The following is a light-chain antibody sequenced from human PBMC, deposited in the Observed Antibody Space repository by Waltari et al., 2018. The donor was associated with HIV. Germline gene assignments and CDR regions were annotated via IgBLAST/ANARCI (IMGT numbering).Light chain of an antibody. CDR1: ILATQV. Sequence: SYELTQPSSVSVSPGQTARIACSGDILATQVARWFQQKPGQAPVLILYKGSERPSGIPERFSGSISGTTVTLTISGAQVDDEADYYCYSAADNIVLFGGGTKLTVL. J-gene: IGLJ2*01. CDR2: KGS. V-gene: IGLV3-27*01. CDR3: YSAADNIVL.